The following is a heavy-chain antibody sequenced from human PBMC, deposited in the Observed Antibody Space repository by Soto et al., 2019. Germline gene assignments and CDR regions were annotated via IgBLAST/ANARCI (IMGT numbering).Heavy chain of an antibody. Sequence: QVQLVESGGGVVQPGRSLRLSCAASGFTFSSYAMHWVRQAPGKGLEWVAVISYDGSNKYYADPVKGRFTISRDNSKNTLYLQMNSLRAEDTAVYYCARETGAMASPVGYWGQGTLVTVSS. CDR2: ISYDGSNK. CDR3: ARETGAMASPVGY. D-gene: IGHD5-18*01. CDR1: GFTFSSYA. J-gene: IGHJ4*02. V-gene: IGHV3-30-3*01.